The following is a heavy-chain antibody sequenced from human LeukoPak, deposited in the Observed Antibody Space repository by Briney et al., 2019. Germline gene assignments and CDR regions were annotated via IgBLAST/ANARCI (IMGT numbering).Heavy chain of an antibody. Sequence: SVKVSCKASGGTFSSYAICWVRQAPGQGLEWMGGIIPIFGTANYAQKFQGRVTITADESTSTAYMELSSLRSEDTAVYYCARSGLRWSDWYFDLWGRGTLVTVSS. D-gene: IGHD4-23*01. CDR1: GGTFSSYA. CDR3: ARSGLRWSDWYFDL. J-gene: IGHJ2*01. V-gene: IGHV1-69*13. CDR2: IIPIFGTA.